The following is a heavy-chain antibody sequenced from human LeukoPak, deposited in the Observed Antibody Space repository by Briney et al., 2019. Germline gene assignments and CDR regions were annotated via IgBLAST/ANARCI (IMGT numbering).Heavy chain of an antibody. CDR2: ISYIGST. CDR1: ADSFSSHY. Sequence: SETLSLTCAVSADSFSSHYWTWIRQSPGKGLEWIGYISYIGSTNYNPSLKSRVTISIDTSKNQFSLELRSVTAADTAVYYCARDLVTVTKGFDIWGQGTMVSVSS. V-gene: IGHV4-59*11. D-gene: IGHD4-17*01. CDR3: ARDLVTVTKGFDI. J-gene: IGHJ3*02.